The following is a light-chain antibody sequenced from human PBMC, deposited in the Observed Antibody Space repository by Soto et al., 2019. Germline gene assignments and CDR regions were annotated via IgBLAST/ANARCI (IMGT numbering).Light chain of an antibody. V-gene: IGKV1-9*01. Sequence: DIQLTQSPSFLSASVGDRVTITCRASQDISSFLGWYQQKPGKAPKLLISPASTLQSGVPSRFSGSGSGTEFTLTISSLQPEDFATYYCQQFNIYPITFGQGTRLEIK. J-gene: IGKJ5*01. CDR1: QDISSF. CDR3: QQFNIYPIT. CDR2: PAS.